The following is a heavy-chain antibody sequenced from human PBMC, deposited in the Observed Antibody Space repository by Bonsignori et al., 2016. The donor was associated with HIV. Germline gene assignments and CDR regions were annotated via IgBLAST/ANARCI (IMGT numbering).Heavy chain of an antibody. J-gene: IGHJ5*02. V-gene: IGHV4-4*07. CDR1: GGSISSYY. Sequence: SETLSLTCTVSGGSISSYYWSWIRQPAGKGLEWIGRIYTSGSTNYNPSLKSRVTMSVDTSKNQFSLKLSSVTAADTAVYYCARARAYYYDSSGYYYEVDWFDPWGQGTLVTVSS. CDR2: IYTSGST. D-gene: IGHD3-22*01. CDR3: ARARAYYYDSSGYYYEVDWFDP.